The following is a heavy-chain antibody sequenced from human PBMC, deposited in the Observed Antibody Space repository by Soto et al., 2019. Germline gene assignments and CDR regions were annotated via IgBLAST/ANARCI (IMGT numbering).Heavy chain of an antibody. CDR3: ARQGFGALPGLVDV. J-gene: IGHJ6*02. Sequence: QVQLQESGPGLVKPSETLSLSCTVSGGSISSYYWSWIRQPPGKGMEWIGYVHHSWGSTYNPSLPSRVAISLDTSTRQFSLKLTSVTATDPAVYYCARQGFGALPGLVDVWGQGTTVTVSS. CDR1: GGSISSYY. CDR2: VHHSWGS. V-gene: IGHV4-59*08. D-gene: IGHD3-10*01.